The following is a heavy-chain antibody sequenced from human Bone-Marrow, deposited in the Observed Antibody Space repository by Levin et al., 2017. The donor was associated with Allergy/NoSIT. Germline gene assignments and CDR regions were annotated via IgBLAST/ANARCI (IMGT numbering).Heavy chain of an antibody. V-gene: IGHV3-33*01. CDR3: AREGYCSSTSCYWEYYDFWSGYYTNAPIDY. D-gene: IGHD3-3*01. Sequence: GGSLRLSCAASGFTFSSYGMHWVRQAPGKGLEWVAVIWYDGSNKYYADSVKGRFTISRDNSKNTLYLQMNSLRAEDTAVYYCAREGYCSSTSCYWEYYDFWSGYYTNAPIDYWGQGTLVTVSS. CDR1: GFTFSSYG. CDR2: IWYDGSNK. J-gene: IGHJ4*02.